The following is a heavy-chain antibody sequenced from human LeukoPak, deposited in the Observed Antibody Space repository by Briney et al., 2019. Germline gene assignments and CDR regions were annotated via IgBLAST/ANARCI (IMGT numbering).Heavy chain of an antibody. Sequence: GASVKLSCKASGYTFTGYYMHWVRQAPGQGLEWMGWINPNSGGTNYAQKFQGRVTMTRDTSISTAYMELSRLRSDDTAVYYCASSGGVLRYFDWSTPQDYWGQGTLVTVSS. J-gene: IGHJ4*02. CDR1: GYTFTGYY. V-gene: IGHV1-2*02. CDR3: ASSGGVLRYFDWSTPQDY. D-gene: IGHD3-9*01. CDR2: INPNSGGT.